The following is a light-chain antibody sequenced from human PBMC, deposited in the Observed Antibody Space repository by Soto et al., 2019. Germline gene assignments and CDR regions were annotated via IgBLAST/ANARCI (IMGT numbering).Light chain of an antibody. CDR3: SSYTSSRTPV. J-gene: IGLJ1*01. CDR1: SSDVGAYNF. Sequence: QSALTQPASVSGSPGQSITISCTGTSSDVGAYNFVSWYQQHPGKVPKLMIFDVSSRPSGVSDRFSGSKSGNTASLTISGLQADDEGDYYCSSYTSSRTPVFGSGTTLTVL. V-gene: IGLV2-14*03. CDR2: DVS.